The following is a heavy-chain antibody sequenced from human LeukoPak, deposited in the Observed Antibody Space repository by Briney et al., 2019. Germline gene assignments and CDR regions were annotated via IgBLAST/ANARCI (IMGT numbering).Heavy chain of an antibody. CDR2: IWYDGSNK. Sequence: GGSLRLSCAASGFTFSSYGMHWVRQAPGKGLEWVAVIWYDGSNKYYADSVKGRFTISRDNSKNTLYLQMNSLRAEDTAVYYCARGLYYYYYGMDVWGQGTTVTVSS. J-gene: IGHJ6*02. CDR3: ARGLYYYYYGMDV. V-gene: IGHV3-33*01. CDR1: GFTFSSYG.